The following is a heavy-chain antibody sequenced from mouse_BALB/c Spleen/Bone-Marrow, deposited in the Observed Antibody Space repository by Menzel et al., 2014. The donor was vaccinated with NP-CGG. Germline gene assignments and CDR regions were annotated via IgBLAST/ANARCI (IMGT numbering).Heavy chain of an antibody. CDR1: GYTFTSYV. D-gene: IGHD1-3*01. CDR3: KVKGY. CDR2: INPFNDGT. Sequence: LVESGPELVKPGTSVKMSCKASGYTFTSYVIHWVKQKPGQGLEWIGYINPFNDGTKYNEKFKDKATLTADKSSSTAYMQLNSLTSEDSAVYFCKVKGYWGQGTTLTVSS. V-gene: IGHV1-14*01. J-gene: IGHJ2*01.